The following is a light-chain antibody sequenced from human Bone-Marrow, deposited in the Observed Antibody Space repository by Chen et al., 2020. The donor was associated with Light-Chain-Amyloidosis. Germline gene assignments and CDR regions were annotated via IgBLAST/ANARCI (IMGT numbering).Light chain of an antibody. Sequence: NFMLTQPHSVSESPGKTVIISCTRSSGSIATNYVQWYQQRPGRSPTTVIYEDDQRPSGVPDRFSGSIDRSSNSASLTIAGRKTEGEADYYCQSYQGSSQGVFGGGTKLTVL. V-gene: IGLV6-57*01. J-gene: IGLJ3*02. CDR2: EDD. CDR1: SGSIATNY. CDR3: QSYQGSSQGV.